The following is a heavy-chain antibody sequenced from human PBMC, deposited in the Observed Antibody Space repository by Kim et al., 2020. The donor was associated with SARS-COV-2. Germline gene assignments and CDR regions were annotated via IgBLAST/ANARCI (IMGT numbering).Heavy chain of an antibody. CDR2: IIPIFCTA. V-gene: IGHV1-69*06. CDR3: ARDLYCSGGSCYGIYYYYGMDV. J-gene: IGHJ6*02. CDR1: GGTFSSYA. Sequence: SVKVSCKASGGTFSSYAISWVRQAPGQGLEWMGGIIPIFCTANYAQKFQGRVTITADKSTSTAYMELSSLRSEDTAVYYCARDLYCSGGSCYGIYYYYGMDVWGQGTTVTVSS. D-gene: IGHD2-15*01.